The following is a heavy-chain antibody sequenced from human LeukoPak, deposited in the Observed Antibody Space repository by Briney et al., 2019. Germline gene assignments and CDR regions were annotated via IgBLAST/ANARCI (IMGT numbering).Heavy chain of an antibody. J-gene: IGHJ3*02. D-gene: IGHD6-6*01. CDR2: IKSDGSST. Sequence: GGSLRLSCASSGFTFSNAWMHWVRQAPGKGLVWVSRIKSDGSSTSYADSVKGRFTISRDNAKNTLYLQMNSLRAEDTAVYYCARTSAARYAFDIWGQGTMVTVSS. CDR3: ARTSAARYAFDI. CDR1: GFTFSNAW. V-gene: IGHV3-74*01.